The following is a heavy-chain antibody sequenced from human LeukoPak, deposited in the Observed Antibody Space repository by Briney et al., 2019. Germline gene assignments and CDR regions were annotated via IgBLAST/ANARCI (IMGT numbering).Heavy chain of an antibody. D-gene: IGHD2-15*01. CDR2: INPNSGGT. J-gene: IGHJ5*02. CDR1: GYTFTGYY. CDR3: ARKTYCSGGRRYGENWFDP. Sequence: GASVKVSCKASGYTFTGYYMHWLRQAPGQGLEWMGWINPNSGGTNYAQKFQGRVTMTRDTSISTAYMELSRLRSDDTAVYYCARKTYCSGGRRYGENWFDPWGQGTLVTVSS. V-gene: IGHV1-2*02.